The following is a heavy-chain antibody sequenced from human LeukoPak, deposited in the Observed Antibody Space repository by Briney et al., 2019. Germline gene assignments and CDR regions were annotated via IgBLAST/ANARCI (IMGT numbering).Heavy chain of an antibody. CDR3: ATSTVTHTRDP. CDR1: EYTSSDFY. J-gene: IGHJ5*02. V-gene: IGHV1-2*02. Sequence: GASVKVSCQASEYTSSDFYLNCVRQAPGQGLECMGWINPYTGATIYAQNFQGRVTMTWDASIGTGYVELTRLTSDDTALYYCATSTVTHTRDPWGQGTLVTVSS. CDR2: INPYTGAT. D-gene: IGHD1-1*01.